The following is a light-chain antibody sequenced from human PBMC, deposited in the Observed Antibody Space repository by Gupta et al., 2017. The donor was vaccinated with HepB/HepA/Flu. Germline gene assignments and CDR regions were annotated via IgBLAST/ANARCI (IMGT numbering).Light chain of an antibody. CDR1: HSPLHSDGNNY. CDR2: LAS. Sequence: DIVMTQSPLSLPVTPGEPASISCRSSHSPLHSDGNNYLEWYLQRPGQSPQLLIYLASKRASGDPDRFSDSGAGTDFTLKSSRGEVEDVGVYYGMQDLAPITFGQGTLLEIK. V-gene: IGKV2-28*01. J-gene: IGKJ5*01. CDR3: MQDLAPIT.